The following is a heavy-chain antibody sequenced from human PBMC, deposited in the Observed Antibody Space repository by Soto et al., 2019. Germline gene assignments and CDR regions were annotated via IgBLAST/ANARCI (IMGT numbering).Heavy chain of an antibody. CDR2: ISAYNGNT. D-gene: IGHD3-10*01. CDR3: ARDLGSGSYYGDAFDI. V-gene: IGHV1-18*01. CDR1: GYTFTSYG. J-gene: IGHJ3*02. Sequence: GASVKVSCKASGYTFTSYGISWVRQAPGQGLEWMGWISAYNGNTNYAQKLQGRVTMTTDTSTSTAYMELRSLRSDDTAVYYCARDLGSGSYYGDAFDIWGQGTMVTVSS.